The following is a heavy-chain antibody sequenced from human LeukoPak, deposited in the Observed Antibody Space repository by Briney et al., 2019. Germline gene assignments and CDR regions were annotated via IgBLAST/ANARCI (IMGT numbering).Heavy chain of an antibody. CDR1: GFTVSSNY. CDR3: ARHADH. V-gene: IGHV3-66*04. Sequence: GGSLRLSCAASGFTVSSNYMSWVRQAPGKGLEWVSVIYSGGSTFYADSVKGRFTIFSDNSKNTLYLQMNSLRAEDTAVYYCARHADHWGQGTLVTVSS. J-gene: IGHJ4*02. CDR2: IYSGGST.